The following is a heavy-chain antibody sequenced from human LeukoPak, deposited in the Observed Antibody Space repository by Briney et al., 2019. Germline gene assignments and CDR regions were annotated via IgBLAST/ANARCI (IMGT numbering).Heavy chain of an antibody. D-gene: IGHD2-15*01. CDR2: IYPGDSDT. CDR3: ARHVLVSPVSNELDY. J-gene: IGHJ4*02. CDR1: GYSFTSYW. V-gene: IGHV5-51*01. Sequence: GESLKISCKGSGYSFTSYWIGWVRQMPGKGLEWMGIIYPGDSDTRYSPSFQGQVTISADKSISTAYLQWSSLRASDTAMYYCARHVLVSPVSNELDYWGQGTLVTVSS.